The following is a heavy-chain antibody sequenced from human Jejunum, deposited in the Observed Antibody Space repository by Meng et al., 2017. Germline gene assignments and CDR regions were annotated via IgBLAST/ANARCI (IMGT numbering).Heavy chain of an antibody. Sequence: QGQLVQSGAGVKKPGAPVKVSCKTSGDTFIGYYMHWVRQAPGQGLEWMGRINPDNGVTNSAQRFQGRVTMTRDTSITTAYMELNRLTSGDTAFYYCARGGRDDYNVPHYWGQGTLVTVSS. CDR2: INPDNGVT. CDR1: GDTFIGYY. D-gene: IGHD5-24*01. J-gene: IGHJ4*02. V-gene: IGHV1-2*06. CDR3: ARGGRDDYNVPHY.